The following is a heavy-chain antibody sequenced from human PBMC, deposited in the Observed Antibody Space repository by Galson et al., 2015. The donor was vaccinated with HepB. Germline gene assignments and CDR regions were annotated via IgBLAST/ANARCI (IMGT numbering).Heavy chain of an antibody. CDR3: TRDVSSRLGEYKY. Sequence: SLRLSCAASGFTFGDYAMSWVRQAPGKGLEWVGFIRSKAYGGTTEYAASVKGRFTISRDDSKSIAYLQMNSLKTEDTAVYYCTRDVSSRLGEYKYWGQGTLVTVSS. CDR2: IRSKAYGGTT. V-gene: IGHV3-49*04. D-gene: IGHD3-10*01. J-gene: IGHJ4*02. CDR1: GFTFGDYA.